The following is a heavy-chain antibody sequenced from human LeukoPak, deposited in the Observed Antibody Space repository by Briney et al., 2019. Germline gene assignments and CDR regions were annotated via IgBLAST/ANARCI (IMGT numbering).Heavy chain of an antibody. Sequence: GASVKVSCKASGYTFTGYYMHWVRQAPGQGLEWMGWINPNSGGTNYAQKFQGRVTMTRDTSISTAYMELSRLRSDDTAVYYCAREGCYCSGGSCYRIFDYWGQGTLVTVSS. CDR3: AREGCYCSGGSCYRIFDY. CDR1: GYTFTGYY. CDR2: INPNSGGT. D-gene: IGHD2-15*01. J-gene: IGHJ4*02. V-gene: IGHV1-2*02.